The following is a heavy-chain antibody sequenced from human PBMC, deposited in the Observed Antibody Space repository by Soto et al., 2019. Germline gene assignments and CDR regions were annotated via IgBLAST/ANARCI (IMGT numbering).Heavy chain of an antibody. CDR2: ISDNGGTT. CDR1: EFTFSNYA. CDR3: AKVGDYADSVGD. D-gene: IGHD4-17*01. Sequence: GGSLRLSCAASEFTFSNYAMSWVRQAPRKGLEWVSSISDNGGTTYYADSVKGRFTISRDNSKNTLHLQMNSLRAEDTAVYYFAKVGDYADSVGDWGQGTLVTVAS. J-gene: IGHJ4*02. V-gene: IGHV3-23*01.